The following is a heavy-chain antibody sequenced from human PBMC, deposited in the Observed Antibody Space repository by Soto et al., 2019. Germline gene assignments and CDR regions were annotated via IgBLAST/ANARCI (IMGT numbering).Heavy chain of an antibody. CDR1: GFTFSSYG. D-gene: IGHD2-8*01. Sequence: QVQLVESGGGVVQPGRSLRLSCAASGFTFSSYGMHWVRQAPGKGLEWVAVIWYDGSNKYYADSVKGRFTISRDNSKNTRDLQMNSLRAEDTAVYYCARYRDAEVDYWGQGTLVTVSS. CDR2: IWYDGSNK. V-gene: IGHV3-33*01. CDR3: ARYRDAEVDY. J-gene: IGHJ4*02.